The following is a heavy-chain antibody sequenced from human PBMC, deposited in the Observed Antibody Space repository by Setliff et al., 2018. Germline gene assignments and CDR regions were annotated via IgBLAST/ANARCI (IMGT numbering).Heavy chain of an antibody. V-gene: IGHV4-39*01. J-gene: IGHJ4*02. CDR2: VYDSGTT. Sequence: PSETLSLTCTVSGGSVRGYYWGWIRQPPGKGLEWIGTVYDSGTTYYNPSLKSRVTIFVDTSKNQFSLNLNSVTAADTGVYYCASCRYQVPYDYWGQGSLVTVSS. CDR3: ASCRYQVPYDY. D-gene: IGHD2-2*01. CDR1: GGSVRGYY.